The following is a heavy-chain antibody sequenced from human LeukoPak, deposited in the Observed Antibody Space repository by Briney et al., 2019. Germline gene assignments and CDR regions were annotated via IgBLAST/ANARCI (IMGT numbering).Heavy chain of an antibody. D-gene: IGHD1-26*01. CDR1: GFTFSSYW. CDR2: ISPDGTTT. CDR3: AREHRNVGATIDW. J-gene: IGHJ4*02. Sequence: GGSLRLSCAASGFTFSSYWMHWVRHVAGKGLVWVSRISPDGTTTSYADSVKGRFTIYRDNAKSTLYLQVNSLRAEDTAVYYCAREHRNVGATIDWWGQGTLVTVSS. V-gene: IGHV3-74*01.